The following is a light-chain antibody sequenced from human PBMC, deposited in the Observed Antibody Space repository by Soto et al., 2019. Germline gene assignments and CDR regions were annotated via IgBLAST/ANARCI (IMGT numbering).Light chain of an antibody. Sequence: DIVMTQSPDSLAVSLGERDTISCKSSQSVLSNSNNKNYLAWYQQKPGDPPKLLIYWASTRESGVPDRFSGSGSGTDFTLTISSLQAEDVAVYYSQHYYNSPLTFGGGTKVEIK. CDR2: WAS. CDR1: QSVLSNSNNKNY. J-gene: IGKJ4*01. CDR3: QHYYNSPLT. V-gene: IGKV4-1*01.